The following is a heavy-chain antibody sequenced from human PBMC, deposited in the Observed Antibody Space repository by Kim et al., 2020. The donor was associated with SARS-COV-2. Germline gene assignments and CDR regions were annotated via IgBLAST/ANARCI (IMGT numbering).Heavy chain of an antibody. CDR2: ISSSSSYI. Sequence: GGSLRLSCAASGFTFSSYSMNWVRQAPGKGLEWVSSISSSSSYIYYADSVKGRFTISRDNAKNSLYLQMNSLRAEDTAVYYCARDGGVVAATRWFDPWGQGALVTVSS. CDR1: GFTFSSYS. J-gene: IGHJ5*02. CDR3: ARDGGVVAATRWFDP. V-gene: IGHV3-21*01. D-gene: IGHD2-15*01.